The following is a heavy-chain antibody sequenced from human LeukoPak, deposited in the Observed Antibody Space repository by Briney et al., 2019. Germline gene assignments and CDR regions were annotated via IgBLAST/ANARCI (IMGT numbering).Heavy chain of an antibody. D-gene: IGHD6-25*01. V-gene: IGHV1-2*02. Sequence: ASVKVSCTASGYSFTDYYMHWVRQAPGQGLELMGWITPNSGGTNYAQKFQGRVTMTRDTSISTVYMKLSRLRSYDTAVYYCVIGSRFDPWGQGTLVTVSS. CDR1: GYSFTDYY. CDR3: VIGSRFDP. J-gene: IGHJ5*02. CDR2: ITPNSGGT.